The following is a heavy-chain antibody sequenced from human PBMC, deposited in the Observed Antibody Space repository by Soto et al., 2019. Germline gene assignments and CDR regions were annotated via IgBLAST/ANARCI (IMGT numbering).Heavy chain of an antibody. V-gene: IGHV3-7*03. D-gene: IGHD3-10*01. CDR3: ARPRFRCMDV. J-gene: IGHJ6*02. CDR1: GFRISNYF. CDR2: IKEDGSEK. Sequence: SGGSLRLSCVGSGFRISNYFMSWVRQAPGKGLEWVANIKEDGSEKYYVESVKGRFTISRDNAKNSLYLQVNSLRDEDTAVYYCARPRFRCMDVWGQGTTVTVSS.